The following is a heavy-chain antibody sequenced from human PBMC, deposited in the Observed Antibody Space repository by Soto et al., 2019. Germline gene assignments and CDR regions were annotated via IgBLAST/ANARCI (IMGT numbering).Heavy chain of an antibody. CDR2: IWYDGSNK. CDR3: ARDLRQWLDFDY. Sequence: QVQLVESGGGVVQPGRSLRLSCAASGSTFSSYGMHWVRQAPGKGLEWVAVIWYDGSNKYYADSVKGRFTISRDNSKNTLYLQMNSLRAEDTAVYYCARDLRQWLDFDYWGQGTLVTVSS. D-gene: IGHD6-19*01. CDR1: GSTFSSYG. J-gene: IGHJ4*02. V-gene: IGHV3-33*01.